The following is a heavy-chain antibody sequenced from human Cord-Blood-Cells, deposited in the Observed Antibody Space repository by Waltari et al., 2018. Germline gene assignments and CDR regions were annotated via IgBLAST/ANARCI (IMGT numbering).Heavy chain of an antibody. V-gene: IGHV4-34*01. CDR1: GGSFSGYY. Sequence: QVQLQQWGAGLLKPSETPSLTCAVYGGSFSGYYWSWIRQPPGKGLEWIGEINHSGSTNYNPSLKSRVTISVDTSKNQFSLKLSSVTAADTAVYYCARGPVGTFDYWGQGTLVTVSS. CDR3: ARGPVGTFDY. J-gene: IGHJ4*02. D-gene: IGHD7-27*01. CDR2: INHSGST.